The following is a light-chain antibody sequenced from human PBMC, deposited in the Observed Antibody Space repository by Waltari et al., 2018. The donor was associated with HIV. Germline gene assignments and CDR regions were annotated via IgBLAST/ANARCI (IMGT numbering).Light chain of an antibody. Sequence: QSALTQSPSASGSPGQAVTISCTGTSSDIGSYDYVSWYKQHPGKAPKLIIYDVYKRHSGVPDRFSGSKSGNTASLTVSGLQTEDEATYYCSSYAGSKNRVVFGGGTFLTVL. CDR1: SSDIGSYDY. J-gene: IGLJ2*01. V-gene: IGLV2-8*01. CDR3: SSYAGSKNRVV. CDR2: DVY.